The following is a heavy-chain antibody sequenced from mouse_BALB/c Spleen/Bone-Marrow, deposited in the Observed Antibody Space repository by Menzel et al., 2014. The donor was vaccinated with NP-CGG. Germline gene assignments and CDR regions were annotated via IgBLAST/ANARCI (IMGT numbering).Heavy chain of an antibody. V-gene: IGHV1S81*02. J-gene: IGHJ1*01. CDR3: TRSNYGYWYFDV. Sequence: VQGVESGAELVKPGASVKLSCKASGYSFTNYYMYWVKRRPGQGLEWTGEINPSNGGTNFNEKFKNKATLTVDKSSSTAYMQLSSLTSEDSAVYYCTRSNYGYWYFDVWGAGTTVTVSS. CDR2: INPSNGGT. D-gene: IGHD1-1*01. CDR1: GYSFTNYY.